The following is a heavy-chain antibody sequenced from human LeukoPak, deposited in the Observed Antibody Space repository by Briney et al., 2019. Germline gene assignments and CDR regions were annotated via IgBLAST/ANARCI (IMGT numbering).Heavy chain of an antibody. CDR1: GGSISSSSYY. D-gene: IGHD6-6*01. CDR3: ARGRYSSSSVGY. CDR2: IYYSGST. Sequence: NPSETLSLTCTVSGGSISSSSYYWGWIRQPPGKGLEWIGSIYYSGSTYYNPSLKSRVTISVDTSKNQFSLKLSSVTAADTAVYYCARGRYSSSSVGYWGQGTLVTVSS. V-gene: IGHV4-39*07. J-gene: IGHJ4*02.